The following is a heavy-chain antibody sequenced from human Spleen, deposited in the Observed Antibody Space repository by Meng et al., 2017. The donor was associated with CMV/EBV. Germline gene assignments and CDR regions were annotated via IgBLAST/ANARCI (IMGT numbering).Heavy chain of an antibody. CDR2: ISSSSSYI. CDR1: GFTFSSYS. Sequence: GESLKISCAASGFTFSSYSMNWVRQAPGKGLEWVSSISSSSSYIYYADSVKGRFTISRDNSKNTLYLQMNSLRAEDTAVYYCARDFPHDYWGQGTLVTVSS. V-gene: IGHV3-21*01. J-gene: IGHJ4*02. CDR3: ARDFPHDY.